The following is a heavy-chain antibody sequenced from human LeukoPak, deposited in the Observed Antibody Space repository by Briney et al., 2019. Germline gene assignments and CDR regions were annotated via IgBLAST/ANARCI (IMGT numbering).Heavy chain of an antibody. D-gene: IGHD6-13*01. V-gene: IGHV4-59*01. CDR1: VGSFISYD. Sequence: SEALSLICTVSVGSFISYDWSWIRQPPGKGLEWVGHIFYSGSTDYNPSIKSRVTISVDTSKSQSSLKLSSVPAADTAVYYCARDSGGKWYSSSYYGMDVWGQGTTVTVSS. J-gene: IGHJ6*02. CDR3: ARDSGGKWYSSSYYGMDV. CDR2: IFYSGST.